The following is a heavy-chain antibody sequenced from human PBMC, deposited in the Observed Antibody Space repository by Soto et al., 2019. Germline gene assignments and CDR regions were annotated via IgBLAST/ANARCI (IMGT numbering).Heavy chain of an antibody. CDR1: GFSLSTSGVG. Sequence: QITLKESGPTLVKPTQTLTLTCTFSGFSLSTSGVGVGWIRQPPGKALEWLALIYWDDDKRYSPSLKSRLTITKDTSKNQVVLTMTNMDPVNTATYYCAHEYCSSTSCLSTEWGQGTLVTVSS. V-gene: IGHV2-5*02. CDR3: AHEYCSSTSCLSTE. D-gene: IGHD2-2*01. CDR2: IYWDDDK. J-gene: IGHJ4*02.